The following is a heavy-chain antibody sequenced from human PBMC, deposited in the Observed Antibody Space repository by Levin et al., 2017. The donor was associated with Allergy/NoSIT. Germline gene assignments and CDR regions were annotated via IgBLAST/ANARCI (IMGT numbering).Heavy chain of an antibody. Sequence: GGSLRLSCAASGFTFSSYGMHWVRQAPGKGLEWVAVISYDGSNKYYADSVKGRFTISRDNSKNTLYLQMNSLRAEDTAVYYCAKDNSGCDSHWTYFDYWGQGTLVTVSS. CDR3: AKDNSGCDSHWTYFDY. V-gene: IGHV3-30*18. CDR2: ISYDGSNK. D-gene: IGHD2-21*02. CDR1: GFTFSSYG. J-gene: IGHJ4*02.